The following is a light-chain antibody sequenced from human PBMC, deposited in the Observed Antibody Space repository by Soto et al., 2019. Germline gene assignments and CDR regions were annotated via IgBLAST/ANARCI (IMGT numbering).Light chain of an antibody. CDR1: QSVLYSSNNKNY. CDR2: WAS. J-gene: IGKJ2*01. V-gene: IGKV4-1*01. Sequence: DIVMTQFPDSLAVSLGERATINCKSSQSVLYSSNNKNYLAWYQRKPGQPPNLLIYWASTRESGVPDRFSGSGSGTDFTLTISSLQAEDVAVYYCQQYYSTPYTFGQGTKLEIK. CDR3: QQYYSTPYT.